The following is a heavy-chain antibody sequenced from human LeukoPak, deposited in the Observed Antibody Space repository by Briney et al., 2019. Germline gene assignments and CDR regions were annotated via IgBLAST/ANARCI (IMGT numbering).Heavy chain of an antibody. J-gene: IGHJ4*02. CDR2: ISGSGSDT. CDR1: GFTFSVYA. D-gene: IGHD3-9*01. V-gene: IGHV3-23*01. CDR3: AKALTGWGAYDY. Sequence: GGSLRLSSAGSGFTFSVYAMSWVRQAPGKGLEWVSAISGSGSDTFYADSVKGRFTISRDNSKNTLSVQMNSLRAEDTAVYYCAKALTGWGAYDYWGQGALVTVSS.